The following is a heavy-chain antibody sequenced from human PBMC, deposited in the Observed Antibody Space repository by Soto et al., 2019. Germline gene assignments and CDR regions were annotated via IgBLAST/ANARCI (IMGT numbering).Heavy chain of an antibody. D-gene: IGHD6-19*01. Sequence: GGSLRLSCAASGFTFSSYAMSWVRQAPGKGLEWVSAISGSGGSTYYADSVKGRFTISRDNSKNTLYLQMNSLRAEDTAVYYCAKGGRIAVAETGIAFDIWGQGTMVTVSS. CDR3: AKGGRIAVAETGIAFDI. CDR2: ISGSGGST. V-gene: IGHV3-23*01. J-gene: IGHJ3*02. CDR1: GFTFSSYA.